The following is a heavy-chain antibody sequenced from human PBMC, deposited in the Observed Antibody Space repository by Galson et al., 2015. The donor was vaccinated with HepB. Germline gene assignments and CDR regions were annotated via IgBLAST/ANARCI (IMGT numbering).Heavy chain of an antibody. CDR1: GGSISSYY. V-gene: IGHV4-59*08. CDR3: ARREEMATRRAWYFDL. Sequence: ETLSLTCTVSGGSISSYYWSWIRQPPGKGLEWIGYIYYSGSTNYNPSLKSRVTISVDTSKNQFSLKLSSETAADTAVYYCARREEMATRRAWYFDLWGRGTLVTVSS. J-gene: IGHJ2*01. D-gene: IGHD5-24*01. CDR2: IYYSGST.